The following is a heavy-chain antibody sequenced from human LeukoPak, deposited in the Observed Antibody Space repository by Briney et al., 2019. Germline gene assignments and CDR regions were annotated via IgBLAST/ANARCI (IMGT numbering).Heavy chain of an antibody. J-gene: IGHJ5*02. Sequence: GGSLRLSCAASGFTFSSYSMNWVRQAPGKGLEWVSSISSSSSYIYYADSVKGRFTTSRDNAKNSLYLQMNSLRAEDTAVYYCARDFHSYYYGSGSPLVWFDPWGQGTLVTVSS. V-gene: IGHV3-21*01. D-gene: IGHD3-10*01. CDR3: ARDFHSYYYGSGSPLVWFDP. CDR2: ISSSSSYI. CDR1: GFTFSSYS.